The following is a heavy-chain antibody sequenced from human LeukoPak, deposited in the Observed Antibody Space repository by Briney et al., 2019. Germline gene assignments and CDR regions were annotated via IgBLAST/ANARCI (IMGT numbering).Heavy chain of an antibody. Sequence: PSETLSLTCTVSGGSISSYYWSWIRQPPGKGLEWIGYIYYSGSTNYNPSLKSRATISVDTSKNQFSLKLSSVTAADTAVYYCARGFYCGGDCLNYFDYWGQGTLVTVSS. V-gene: IGHV4-59*01. CDR3: ARGFYCGGDCLNYFDY. CDR1: GGSISSYY. D-gene: IGHD2-21*02. J-gene: IGHJ4*02. CDR2: IYYSGST.